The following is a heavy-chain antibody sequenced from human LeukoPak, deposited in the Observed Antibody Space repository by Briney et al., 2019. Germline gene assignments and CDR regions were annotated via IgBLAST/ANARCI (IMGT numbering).Heavy chain of an antibody. J-gene: IGHJ6*04. D-gene: IGHD3-10*02. CDR2: ISSSSSYI. Sequence: GGSLRLSCAASEFTFSSYSMNWVRQAPGKGLEWVSSISSSSSYIYYADSVKGRLTISRDNAKNSLYLQMNSLRAEDTAVYYCAELGITMIGGVWGKGTTVTISS. V-gene: IGHV3-21*01. CDR1: EFTFSSYS. CDR3: AELGITMIGGV.